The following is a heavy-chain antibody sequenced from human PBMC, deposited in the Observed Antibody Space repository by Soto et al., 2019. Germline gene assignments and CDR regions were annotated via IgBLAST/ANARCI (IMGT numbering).Heavy chain of an antibody. CDR2: ITNRATGDTT. CDR3: ASSITQMLTD. J-gene: IGHJ4*02. D-gene: IGHD1-20*01. Sequence: VQLVESGGGLVQPGGSLRLSCTASGFSVSDHFMDWVRQTPGKGLEWVAQITNRATGDTTFYAASVKDRFTVSRDDWRNSLYLQMNSLKSEATAVYYCASSITQMLTDWGQGTLVAVAS. V-gene: IGHV3-72*01. CDR1: GFSVSDHF.